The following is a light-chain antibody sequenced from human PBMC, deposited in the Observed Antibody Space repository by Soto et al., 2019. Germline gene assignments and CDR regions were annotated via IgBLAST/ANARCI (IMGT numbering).Light chain of an antibody. Sequence: QTVVTQEPSLTVSPGGTVTLTCGSSTGAVTSGHFPYWFQQKPGQAPRTLIYDTTNKQSWTPARFSGSLLGGKAALTLSGAQPEDEADYYCLLTYSGARVFGGGTKLTVL. J-gene: IGLJ3*02. CDR2: DTT. CDR3: LLTYSGARV. V-gene: IGLV7-46*01. CDR1: TGAVTSGHF.